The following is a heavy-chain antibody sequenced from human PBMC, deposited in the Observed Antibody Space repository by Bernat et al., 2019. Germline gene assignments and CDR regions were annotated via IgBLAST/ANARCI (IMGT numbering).Heavy chain of an antibody. J-gene: IGHJ4*02. CDR3: AGERAYCGGDCSPPRPLIDS. Sequence: QVQLQESGPGLVKPSETLSLTCTVSGGSISSYYWSWSRQPPGKGLEGIGYSYYSGSTNYNPPLKSRVTLSGHPSKTRFSLKLTSVTAADPAVYYCAGERAYCGGDCSPPRPLIDSWGQGTLVTVSS. CDR2: SYYSGST. D-gene: IGHD2-21*02. V-gene: IGHV4-59*01. CDR1: GGSISSYY.